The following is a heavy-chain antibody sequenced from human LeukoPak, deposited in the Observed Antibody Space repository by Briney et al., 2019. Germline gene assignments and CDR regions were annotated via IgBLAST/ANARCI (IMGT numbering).Heavy chain of an antibody. Sequence: ASVKVSCKASGGTFSTYAFSWVRQAPGQGLEWIGGIVPIFGLANYAQKFQARVTITADESTSTVYMELSSLRSEDTAVYYCARDKGKDDTGFPTGGRYYYYMDVWGKGTTVTVSS. CDR1: GGTFSTYA. J-gene: IGHJ6*03. CDR2: IVPIFGLA. CDR3: ARDKGKDDTGFPTGGRYYYYMDV. V-gene: IGHV1-69*01. D-gene: IGHD3-16*01.